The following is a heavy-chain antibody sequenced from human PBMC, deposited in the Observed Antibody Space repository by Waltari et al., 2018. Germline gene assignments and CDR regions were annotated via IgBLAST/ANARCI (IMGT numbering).Heavy chain of an antibody. V-gene: IGHV3-21*01. Sequence: PGKGLEWVSSISSSSSYIYYADSVKGRFTISRDNAKNSLYLQMNSLRAEDTAVYYCARSKELEWLPGGPRGGQGTLVTVSS. D-gene: IGHD3-3*01. CDR2: ISSSSSYI. J-gene: IGHJ4*02. CDR3: ARSKELEWLPGGPR.